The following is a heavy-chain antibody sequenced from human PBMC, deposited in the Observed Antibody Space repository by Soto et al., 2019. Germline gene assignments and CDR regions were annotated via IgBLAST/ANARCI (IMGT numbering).Heavy chain of an antibody. CDR2: MNPNSGNT. J-gene: IGHJ5*02. Sequence: ASVKVSCKASGYTFTSYDINWVRQATGQGLEWMGWMNPNSGNTGYAQKFQGRVTMTRNTSISTAYMELSSLRSEDTAVYYCARGAECSSTGCYNWFDPWGQGTLVTVSS. V-gene: IGHV1-8*01. CDR1: GYTFTSYD. CDR3: ARGAECSSTGCYNWFDP. D-gene: IGHD2-2*01.